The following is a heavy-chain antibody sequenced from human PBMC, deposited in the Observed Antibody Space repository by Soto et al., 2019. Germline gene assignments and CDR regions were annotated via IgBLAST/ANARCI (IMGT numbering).Heavy chain of an antibody. D-gene: IGHD2-15*01. CDR2: IYWNDDK. Sequence: QITLKESGPTLVKPTQTLTLTCTFSGFSLSTSGVGVGWIRQPPGKALEWLALIYWNDDKRYSPSLKSRLTITKDTSKNQVVLTMTNMDPVDTATYYCAREVAATLPYYYYGMDVWGQGTTVTVSS. V-gene: IGHV2-5*01. CDR1: GFSLSTSGVG. CDR3: AREVAATLPYYYYGMDV. J-gene: IGHJ6*02.